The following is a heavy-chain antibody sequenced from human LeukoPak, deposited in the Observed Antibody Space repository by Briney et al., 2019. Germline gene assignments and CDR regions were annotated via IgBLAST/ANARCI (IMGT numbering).Heavy chain of an antibody. CDR3: AYCGGDCYSRWFDP. V-gene: IGHV1-18*01. Sequence: ASVKVSCKASGYTFTSYGISWVRQAPGQGLEWMGWISAYNGNTNYAQELQGRVTMTTDTSTSTAYMELRSLRSDDTAVYYCAYCGGDCYSRWFDPWGQGTLVTVSS. D-gene: IGHD2-21*02. CDR2: ISAYNGNT. CDR1: GYTFTSYG. J-gene: IGHJ5*02.